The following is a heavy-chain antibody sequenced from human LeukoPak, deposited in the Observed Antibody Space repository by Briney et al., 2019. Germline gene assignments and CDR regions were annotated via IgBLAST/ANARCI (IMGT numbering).Heavy chain of an antibody. Sequence: GGSLRLSCAASRFTVSSNYMSWVRQAPGKGLEWVSVIYPDGSTYYADSVKGRFTISRDNSKNTLYLQMNSLRAEDTAVYHCATCTWLHYFDHWGQGTLVTVSS. D-gene: IGHD2-8*01. CDR1: RFTVSSNY. V-gene: IGHV3-53*01. J-gene: IGHJ4*02. CDR2: IYPDGST. CDR3: ATCTWLHYFDH.